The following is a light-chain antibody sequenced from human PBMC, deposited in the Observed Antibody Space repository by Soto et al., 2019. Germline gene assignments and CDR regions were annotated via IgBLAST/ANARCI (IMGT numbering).Light chain of an antibody. CDR3: QSYGTSVTGLYI. J-gene: IGLJ1*01. CDR2: EVT. V-gene: IGLV2-14*01. Sequence: QSALTQPASVSGSPGQSITISCTGTTSDVGGYNYVSWYQHHPGKAPKLIIYEVTNRPSGVSNRFSGSKSGTSASLAITGLQVEDDADYYCQSYGTSVTGLYIFGTGTKVTVL. CDR1: TSDVGGYNY.